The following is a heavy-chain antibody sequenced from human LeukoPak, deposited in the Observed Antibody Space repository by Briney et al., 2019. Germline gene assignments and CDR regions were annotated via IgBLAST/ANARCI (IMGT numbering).Heavy chain of an antibody. V-gene: IGHV4-4*02. J-gene: IGHJ4*02. D-gene: IGHD2-2*01. CDR2: IYHSGST. CDR3: ARSKGYCSSTSCSKPFDY. Sequence: SETLSLTCAVSGGSISSSNWWSWVRPPPGKGLEWIGEIYHSGSTNYNPSLKSRATISVDKSKNQFSLKLSSVTAADTAVYYCARSKGYCSSTSCSKPFDYWGQGTLVTVSS. CDR1: GGSISSSNW.